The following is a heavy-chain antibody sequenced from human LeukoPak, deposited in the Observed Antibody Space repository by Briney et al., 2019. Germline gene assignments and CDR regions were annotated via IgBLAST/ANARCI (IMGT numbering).Heavy chain of an antibody. CDR2: IYYSGST. CDR1: GGSISSSSYY. V-gene: IGHV4-39*01. D-gene: IGHD3-3*01. J-gene: IGHJ4*02. Sequence: SETLSLTCTVSGGSISSSSYYWGWIRQPPGKGLEWIGSIYYSGSTYYNPSLKSRVTISVDTSKNQFSLKLSSVTAADTAVYYCAGQGADYDFWSGYYAQFDYWGQGTLVTVSS. CDR3: AGQGADYDFWSGYYAQFDY.